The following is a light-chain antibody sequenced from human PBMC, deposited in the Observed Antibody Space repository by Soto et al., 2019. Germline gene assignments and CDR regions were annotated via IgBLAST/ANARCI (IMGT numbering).Light chain of an antibody. J-gene: IGKJ1*01. V-gene: IGKV1-5*01. CDR1: QRIDRY. CDR3: QQYKDDAWT. CDR2: DAS. Sequence: DIQLTRSPSTLSASVGDRVTITCRASQRIDRYLAWYQQKPGKAPKLLVYDASTLEGGVPSRFSGSGSATEFILTISSLQPDDFATYYCQQYKDDAWTFGQGTRVEIK.